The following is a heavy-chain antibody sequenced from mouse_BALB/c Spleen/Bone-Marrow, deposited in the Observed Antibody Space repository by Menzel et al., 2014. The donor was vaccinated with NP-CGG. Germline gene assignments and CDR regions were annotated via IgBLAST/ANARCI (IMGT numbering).Heavy chain of an antibody. V-gene: IGHV1-14*01. CDR3: ARSDGYYGAMDY. CDR1: GYTFTSYV. J-gene: IGHJ4*01. Sequence: EVQVVESGPELVKPGASVKMSCKASGYTFTSYVMHWVKQKPGLGLEWIGYINPYNDGTKYNEKFKGKATLTSDKSSSTAYMELSSLTSEDSAVYYCARSDGYYGAMDYWGQGTSVTVSS. D-gene: IGHD2-3*01. CDR2: INPYNDGT.